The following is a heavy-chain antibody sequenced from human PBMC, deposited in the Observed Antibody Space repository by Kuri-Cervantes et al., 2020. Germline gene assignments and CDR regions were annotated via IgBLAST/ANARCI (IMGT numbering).Heavy chain of an antibody. CDR3: ARTRDAYNYRRGDAFDP. D-gene: IGHD5-24*01. CDR2: VDHRGGT. V-gene: IGHV4-34*01. CDR1: GGSFTDYY. Sequence: SETLSLTCAVYGGSFTDYYWNWIRQPPGKGLEWIGRVDHRGGTNYSPSLRGRVTISLDTPKSQFYLRLRSVTAADTAIYYCARTRDAYNYRRGDAFDPWGQGSLVTVSS. J-gene: IGHJ5*02.